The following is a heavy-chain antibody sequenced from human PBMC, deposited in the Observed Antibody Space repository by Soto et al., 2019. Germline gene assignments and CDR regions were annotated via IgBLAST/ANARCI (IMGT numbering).Heavy chain of an antibody. V-gene: IGHV1-8*01. CDR3: ARDSGGVAAYTHWFDT. J-gene: IGHJ5*02. CDR2: MNPSTGNS. CDR1: GYTFTSYD. D-gene: IGHD6-25*01. Sequence: GASVKVSCKASGYTFTSYDIYWVRQATGQGLEWMGWMNPSTGNSGYAQKFQGRVTMTSETSISTAHMELSSLRSEDTAVYYCARDSGGVAAYTHWFDTWDQGTLVTVFS.